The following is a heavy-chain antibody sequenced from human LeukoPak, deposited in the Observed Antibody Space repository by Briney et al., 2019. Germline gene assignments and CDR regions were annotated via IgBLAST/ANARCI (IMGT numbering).Heavy chain of an antibody. Sequence: ASVKVSCKASGYTFTGYYMHWVRQAPGQELEWMGWINPNSGGTNYAQKFQGRATMTRDTSISTAYMELSRLRSDDTAVYYCARSRYCSSTSCYYFDYWGQGTLVTVSS. D-gene: IGHD2-2*01. V-gene: IGHV1-2*02. CDR2: INPNSGGT. J-gene: IGHJ4*02. CDR3: ARSRYCSSTSCYYFDY. CDR1: GYTFTGYY.